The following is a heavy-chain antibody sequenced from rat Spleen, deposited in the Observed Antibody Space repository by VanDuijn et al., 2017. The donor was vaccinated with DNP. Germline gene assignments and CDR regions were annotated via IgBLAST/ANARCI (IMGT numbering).Heavy chain of an antibody. Sequence: EVQLQESGPGLVKPSQSLSLTCSVTGHSITSNYWGWIRKFPGNKMEWIGHISYSVRTTYNPSLKSRISITRDTSKNQFFLQLRSVTTEDTATYYCARSVRATSYYAMDAWGQGTSVTVSS. V-gene: IGHV3-1*01. CDR2: ISYSVRT. CDR1: GHSITSNY. J-gene: IGHJ4*01. D-gene: IGHD1-3*01. CDR3: ARSVRATSYYAMDA.